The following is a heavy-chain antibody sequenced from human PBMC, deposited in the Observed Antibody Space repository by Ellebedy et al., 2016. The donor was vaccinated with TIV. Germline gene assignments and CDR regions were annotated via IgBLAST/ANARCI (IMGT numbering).Heavy chain of an antibody. CDR2: INHSGST. V-gene: IGHV4-34*01. CDR1: GGSFSGYY. D-gene: IGHD6-19*01. J-gene: IGHJ4*02. Sequence: MPSETLSLTCAVYGGSFSGYYWSWIRQPPGKGLEWIGEINHSGSTNYNPSLKSRVTISVDTSKNQFSLKLSSVTAADTAVYYCARAVALDYWGQGTLVTVSS. CDR3: ARAVALDY.